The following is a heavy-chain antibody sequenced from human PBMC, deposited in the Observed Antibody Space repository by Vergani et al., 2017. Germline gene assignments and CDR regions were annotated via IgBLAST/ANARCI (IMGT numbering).Heavy chain of an antibody. Sequence: EVQLVESGGGLVKPGGSLRLSCAASGFTFSSYSMNWVRQAPGKGLEWVSSISSSSSYIYYADSVKGRFTISRDNAKNSLYLQMNSLRAEDTAVYYCARAMRAEVCGGYCYRAPYFDLWGRGTLVTVSA. V-gene: IGHV3-21*01. CDR2: ISSSSSYI. CDR1: GFTFSSYS. J-gene: IGHJ2*01. CDR3: ARAMRAEVCGGYCYRAPYFDL. D-gene: IGHD2-21*02.